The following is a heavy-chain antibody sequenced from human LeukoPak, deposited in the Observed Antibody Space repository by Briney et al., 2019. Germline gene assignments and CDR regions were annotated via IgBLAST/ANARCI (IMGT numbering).Heavy chain of an antibody. D-gene: IGHD3-10*01. V-gene: IGHV3-23*01. Sequence: GGSLRLSCAASGFTFSAYAMTWVRQAPEKGLEWVSAISGTGGSTYYVDSVKGRFTISRDNSKNTLYLQMNSLRAEDTAVYYCAKDNSPSGDEYEDYWGQGTLVTVSS. CDR3: AKDNSPSGDEYEDY. J-gene: IGHJ4*02. CDR1: GFTFSAYA. CDR2: ISGTGGST.